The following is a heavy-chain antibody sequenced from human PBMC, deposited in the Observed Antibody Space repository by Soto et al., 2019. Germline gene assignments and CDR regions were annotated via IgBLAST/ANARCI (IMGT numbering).Heavy chain of an antibody. J-gene: IGHJ4*02. Sequence: EVQLLESGGNLVQPGGSLRLSCAASGFTFNNHAMTWVRQAPGKGLEWVSAISYSGGATYYADSVKGRFTMSRDTSTNTLYLQMNSLRVEDTDIYYCARDSGSRRAMGYFDYWGQGALVTVSS. CDR1: GFTFNNHA. V-gene: IGHV3-23*01. CDR2: ISYSGGAT. CDR3: ARDSGSRRAMGYFDY. D-gene: IGHD6-25*01.